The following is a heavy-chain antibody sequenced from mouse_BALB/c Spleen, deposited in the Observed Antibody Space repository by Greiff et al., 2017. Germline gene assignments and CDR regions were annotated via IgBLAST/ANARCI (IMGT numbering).Heavy chain of an antibody. CDR1: GFTFSDYY. CDR3: AYGYDGLDY. CDR2: ISDGGSYT. J-gene: IGHJ2*01. Sequence: EVMLVESGGGLVKPGGSLKLSCAASGFTFSDYYMYWVRQTPEKRLEWVATISDGGSYTYYPDSVKGRFTISRDNAKNNLYLQMSSLKSEDTAMYYWAYGYDGLDYWGQGTTLTVSA. D-gene: IGHD2-2*01. V-gene: IGHV5-4*02.